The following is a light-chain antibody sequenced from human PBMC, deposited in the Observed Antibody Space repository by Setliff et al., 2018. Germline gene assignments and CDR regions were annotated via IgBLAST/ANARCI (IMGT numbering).Light chain of an antibody. V-gene: IGLV1-40*01. Sequence: QSVLTQPPSVSGAPGQRVTISCTGSTSNIGANSDVHWYQHLPGTAPRLLIYSNNNRPSGVPDRFSGSKSGTSASLAITAIRSEDEADYFCQSFDISLTASVFGGGTK. J-gene: IGLJ2*01. CDR1: TSNIGANSD. CDR3: QSFDISLTASV. CDR2: SNN.